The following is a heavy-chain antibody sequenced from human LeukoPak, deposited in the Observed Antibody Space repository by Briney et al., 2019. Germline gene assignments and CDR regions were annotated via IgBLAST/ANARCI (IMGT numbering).Heavy chain of an antibody. J-gene: IGHJ4*02. CDR2: ISDDGSKK. Sequence: GRSLRLSCAASGFTFSSYAMHWVRQAPGKGLEWVALISDDGSKKYYADSMKGRFTISRDNSKKSLYLQMSSLRAEDTAVYYCAKDLRGGYRYQPDYWGQGTLVTVSS. D-gene: IGHD5-12*01. CDR3: AKDLRGGYRYQPDY. CDR1: GFTFSSYA. V-gene: IGHV3-30*04.